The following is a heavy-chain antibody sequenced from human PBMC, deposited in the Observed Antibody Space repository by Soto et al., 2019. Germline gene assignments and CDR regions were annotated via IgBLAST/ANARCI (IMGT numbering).Heavy chain of an antibody. CDR3: TKVGGLYDFWSGPLHFDL. V-gene: IGHV3-9*01. CDR2: ISWNSDSI. Sequence: EAQLVESGGGLVQPGRSLRLSCVGSGFIFDDFAIHWVRQAPGKGLEWVSGISWNSDSIGYADSVKGRFTISRDNAKNALYLQMNSLRVVDTALYYCTKVGGLYDFWSGPLHFDLWGQGTLVTVSS. CDR1: GFIFDDFA. D-gene: IGHD3-3*01. J-gene: IGHJ4*02.